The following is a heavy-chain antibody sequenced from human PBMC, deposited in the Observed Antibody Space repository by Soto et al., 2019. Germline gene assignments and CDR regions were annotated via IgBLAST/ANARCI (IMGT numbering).Heavy chain of an antibody. D-gene: IGHD3-10*01. V-gene: IGHV3-48*01. Sequence: GGSLRLSCAASGFTFSSYSMNWVRQAPGKGLEWVSYISSSSTIYYADSVKGRFTISRDNAKNSPYLQMNSLRAEDTAVYYCARANYYGSPGDFDYWGQGTLVTVSS. J-gene: IGHJ4*02. CDR1: GFTFSSYS. CDR3: ARANYYGSPGDFDY. CDR2: ISSSSTI.